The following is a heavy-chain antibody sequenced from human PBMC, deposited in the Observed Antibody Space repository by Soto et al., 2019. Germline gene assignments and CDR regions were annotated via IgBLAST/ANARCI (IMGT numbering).Heavy chain of an antibody. Sequence: SLTVSCKASGGTFSSYAISWVRQAPGQGLEWMGGIIPIFGTANYAQKFQGRVTITAGESTSTAYMELSSLRSEDTAVYYCARTPPINGTTGPFDYCGQGTLVTVSS. CDR3: ARTPPINGTTGPFDY. CDR1: GGTFSSYA. J-gene: IGHJ4*02. CDR2: IIPIFGTA. V-gene: IGHV1-69*13. D-gene: IGHD1-20*01.